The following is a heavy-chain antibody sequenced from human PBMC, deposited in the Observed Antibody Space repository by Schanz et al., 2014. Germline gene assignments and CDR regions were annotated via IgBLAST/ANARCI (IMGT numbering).Heavy chain of an antibody. V-gene: IGHV3-23*04. D-gene: IGHD2-15*01. CDR2: ISGSGGST. CDR1: GFTFSNFA. CDR3: AGGRAVVTALDF. J-gene: IGHJ4*02. Sequence: EVQLVESGGGVVQPGRSLRLSCAASGFTFSNFAIHWVRQAPGKGLEWVSAISGSGGSTYYADSVKGRFTISRDNSKNTLYLQMSSLRTEDTAVYFCAGGRAVVTALDFWGQGTLVTVSS.